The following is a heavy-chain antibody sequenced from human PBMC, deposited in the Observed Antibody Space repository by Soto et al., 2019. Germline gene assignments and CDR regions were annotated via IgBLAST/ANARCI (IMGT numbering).Heavy chain of an antibody. D-gene: IGHD6-19*01. Sequence: GGSLRLSCAASGFTFSDYYMSWIRQAPGKGLEWVSYISSSGSTIYYADSVKGRFTISRDNAKNSLYQQRHRLRAEYTAVYYCWKVGYSRGSFHYWGKGTLVTSPQ. CDR2: ISSSGSTI. J-gene: IGHJ4*02. CDR3: WKVGYSRGSFHY. V-gene: IGHV3-11*01. CDR1: GFTFSDYY.